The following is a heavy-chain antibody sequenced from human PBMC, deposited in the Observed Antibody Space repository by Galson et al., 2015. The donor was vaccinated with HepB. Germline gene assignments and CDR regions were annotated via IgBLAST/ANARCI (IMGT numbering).Heavy chain of an antibody. CDR2: IKQDGGDK. Sequence: SLRLSCAASGFTFSNYWMNWVRQAPGKGLEWVAIIKQDGGDKHYVDSVKGRFTISRDNAKNSLYLQMNSLRVEDTAVYHCVSGRGYIIDSWGQGTLVTVSS. CDR1: GFTFSNYW. D-gene: IGHD5-12*01. J-gene: IGHJ4*02. CDR3: VSGRGYIIDS. V-gene: IGHV3-7*03.